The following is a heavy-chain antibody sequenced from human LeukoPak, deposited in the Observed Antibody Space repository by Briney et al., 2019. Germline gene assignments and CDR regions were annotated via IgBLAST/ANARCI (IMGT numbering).Heavy chain of an antibody. CDR1: GFTFNKYW. CDR3: ARSKAGGY. J-gene: IGHJ4*02. D-gene: IGHD3-10*01. V-gene: IGHV3-7*01. Sequence: GGSLRLPCAAPGFTFNKYWMTWGREAPGKGVEWVANVKQDGTEKYYVDSVKGRFNISRDNAKNSLYLHMNSLRAEDTAVYYCARSKAGGYWGQGTLVIVST. CDR2: VKQDGTEK.